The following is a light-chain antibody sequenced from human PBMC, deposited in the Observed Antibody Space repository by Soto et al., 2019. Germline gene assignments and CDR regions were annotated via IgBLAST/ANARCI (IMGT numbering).Light chain of an antibody. CDR3: QHYGSSPTT. V-gene: IGKV3-20*01. CDR2: GAS. J-gene: IGKJ1*01. CDR1: QSISSNY. Sequence: EIVLTQSPGTLSLSPGERATLSCRASQSISSNYIAWYQQKPGRAPRLLIYGASSRASGIPDSFSGSGSVTDFTLTISRLEPEDFAVYYCQHYGSSPTTFGQGTKVDI.